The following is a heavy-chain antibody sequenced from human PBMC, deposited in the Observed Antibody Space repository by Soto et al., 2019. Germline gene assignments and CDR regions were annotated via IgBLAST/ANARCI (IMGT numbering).Heavy chain of an antibody. V-gene: IGHV1-46*01. J-gene: IGHJ4*02. CDR2: VDPRDGST. Sequence: QVQLVQSGAEMKRPGASVILSCKASGYIFTTYSIHWVRQTAGQGLEWMAKVDPRDGSTGYAQKFRGRVSMAWDTYTGTVSMEVSSLTSDDTATYYCARVRSSGREFDYWGQGTQVTVSS. CDR3: ARVRSSGREFDY. CDR1: GYIFTTYS. D-gene: IGHD6-25*01.